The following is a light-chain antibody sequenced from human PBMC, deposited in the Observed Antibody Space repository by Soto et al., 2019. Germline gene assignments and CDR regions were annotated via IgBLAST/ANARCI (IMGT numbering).Light chain of an antibody. CDR3: QQDCNLPPT. Sequence: PGERVTFSCRASQSVSSSYLTWYQQKPGQAPSLLIYGASTRATSIPARFSGSGSGTDFTLTISSLLPEDFAVYYCQQDCNLPPTFGQGSKVEVK. CDR2: GAS. J-gene: IGKJ1*01. V-gene: IGKV3D-7*01. CDR1: QSVSSSY.